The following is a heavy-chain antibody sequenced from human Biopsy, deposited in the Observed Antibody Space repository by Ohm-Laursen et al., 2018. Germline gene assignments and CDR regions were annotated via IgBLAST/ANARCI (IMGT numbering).Heavy chain of an antibody. Sequence: GSLRLSCAASGLTFSRYSMHWVRQAPGKGLEWVSSISSSSNFIYYGDSVKGRFTISRDNAKNSLYLQMNSLRAEDTAVYYWARAYPPPGRRLVVVAGDFDCWGQGTRVTVSS. CDR1: GLTFSRYS. CDR2: ISSSSNFI. V-gene: IGHV3-21*01. D-gene: IGHD2-15*01. CDR3: ARAYPPPGRRLVVVAGDFDC. J-gene: IGHJ4*02.